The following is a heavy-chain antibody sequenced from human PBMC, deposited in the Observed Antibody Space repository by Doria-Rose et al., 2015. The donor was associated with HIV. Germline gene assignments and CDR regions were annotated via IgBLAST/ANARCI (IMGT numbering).Heavy chain of an antibody. CDR2: IFSDDDR. D-gene: IGHD6-13*01. V-gene: IGHV2-26*01. CDR1: GVSLSSPGMG. CDR3: ARIKSSGWYHKYYFDF. Sequence: QVTLKESGPVLVKPTETLTLTCTVSGVSLSSPGMGVSWIRQPPGKALEWLANIFSDDDRSYKTSLKSRLTISRGTSKSQLVLTMTDMDPVDTATYYCARIKSSGWYHKYYFDFWGQGTLVIVSA. J-gene: IGHJ4*02.